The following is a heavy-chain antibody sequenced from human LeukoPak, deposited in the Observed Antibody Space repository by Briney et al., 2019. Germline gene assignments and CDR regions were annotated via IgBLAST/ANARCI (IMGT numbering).Heavy chain of an antibody. CDR3: ARVKATRPHYFDY. J-gene: IGHJ4*02. V-gene: IGHV4-61*02. D-gene: IGHD1-1*01. Sequence: SETLSLTCTVSGGSISSGSYYWSWIRQPAGKGLEWIVRVYTSGSTNYNPSLKSRVTISVDTSKNQFSLNLSSVTAADTAVYYCARVKATRPHYFDYWGQGTLVTVSS. CDR2: VYTSGST. CDR1: GGSISSGSYY.